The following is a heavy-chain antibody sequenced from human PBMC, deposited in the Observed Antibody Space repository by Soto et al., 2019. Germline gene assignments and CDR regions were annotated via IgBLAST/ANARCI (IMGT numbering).Heavy chain of an antibody. Sequence: GGSLRLSCAASGSTFNNYAMSWVRQAPGKGLEWVSGISASGSRTFYADSVKGRFTISRDNAKNTVFLQMTGLRAEDTAVYFCAKGDCSGGRCYRGFDYWGQGTLVTVSS. CDR1: GSTFNNYA. V-gene: IGHV3-23*01. D-gene: IGHD2-15*01. J-gene: IGHJ4*02. CDR2: ISASGSRT. CDR3: AKGDCSGGRCYRGFDY.